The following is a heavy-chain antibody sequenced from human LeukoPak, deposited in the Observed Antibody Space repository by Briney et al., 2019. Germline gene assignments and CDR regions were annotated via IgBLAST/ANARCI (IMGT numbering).Heavy chain of an antibody. Sequence: SETLSLTCAVSGDSISSGDYYWSWIRQPAGKGLEWIGRIYTSGSTNYNHSLKSRVTISVDTSKNQFSLKLTSVTAADTAVYYCARGPYKYDGSGAFDIWGQGTMVTVSS. CDR3: ARGPYKYDGSGAFDI. J-gene: IGHJ3*02. V-gene: IGHV4-61*02. D-gene: IGHD3-22*01. CDR2: IYTSGST. CDR1: GDSISSGDYY.